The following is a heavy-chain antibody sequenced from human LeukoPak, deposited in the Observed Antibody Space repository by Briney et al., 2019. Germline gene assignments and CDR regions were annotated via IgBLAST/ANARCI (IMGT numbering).Heavy chain of an antibody. D-gene: IGHD3-22*01. V-gene: IGHV3-74*01. J-gene: IGHJ1*01. Sequence: GGSLRVSCAASGFTLSSYWMHWVRQAPGKGLVWVSRIKSDGRTNYADSVKGRFTISRDNAKNTVSLQMNSLRAEDTGVYYCARAPSEIGGYYPEYFRHWGQGTLVIVSS. CDR1: GFTLSSYW. CDR3: ARAPSEIGGYYPEYFRH. CDR2: IKSDGRT.